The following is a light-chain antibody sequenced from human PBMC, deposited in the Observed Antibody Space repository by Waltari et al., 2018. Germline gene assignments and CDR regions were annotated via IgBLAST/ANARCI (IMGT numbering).Light chain of an antibody. CDR1: QSVSSSY. J-gene: IGKJ1*01. V-gene: IGKV3-20*01. CDR2: GAS. CDR3: QQYGRSPRT. Sequence: EIVLTHSPGTLSSSQGERATLSCRASQSVSSSYLAWYQQKPGQAPRLLIYGASSRATGITDRFSGSGSGTDFTLTISRLEPEDFAVYYCQQYGRSPRTFGQGTTVEIK.